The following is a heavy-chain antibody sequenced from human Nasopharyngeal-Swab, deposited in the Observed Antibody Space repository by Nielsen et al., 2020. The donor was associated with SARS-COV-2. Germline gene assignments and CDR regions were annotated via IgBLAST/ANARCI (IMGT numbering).Heavy chain of an antibody. Sequence: WIRQPPGKGLEWIGSIYYSGSTYYNPSLKSRVTISVDTSMNQFSLKLSSVTAADTAVYYCARPRGPYSIYNSSWYVYYFDYWGQGTLVTVSS. J-gene: IGHJ4*02. CDR2: IYYSGST. CDR3: ARPRGPYSIYNSSWYVYYFDY. D-gene: IGHD6-13*01. V-gene: IGHV4-39*01.